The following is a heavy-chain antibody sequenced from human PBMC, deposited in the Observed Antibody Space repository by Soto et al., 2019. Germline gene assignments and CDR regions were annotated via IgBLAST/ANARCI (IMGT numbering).Heavy chain of an antibody. CDR1: GFNFRNFN. CDR2: VSGSSSYI. V-gene: IGHV3-21*06. J-gene: IGHJ3*01. D-gene: IGHD4-17*01. Sequence: PGGSLRLSCEGSGFNFRNFNMIWVRQAPGKGLEWVSSVSGSSSYIYYADSVKGRCTVYRDNANNLVFLQMNGLRPEDTAMYYCARDLRGHYGPWGQGTMVTVSS. CDR3: ARDLRGHYGP.